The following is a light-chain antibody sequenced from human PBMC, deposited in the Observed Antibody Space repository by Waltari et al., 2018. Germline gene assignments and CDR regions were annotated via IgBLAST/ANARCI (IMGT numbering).Light chain of an antibody. CDR2: LGS. J-gene: IGKJ2*01. CDR1: QSLLHINGYNY. Sequence: DIVMTQSPLSLPVTPGEPASISCRSSQSLLHINGYNYLDWYLQKPGQHPQLLIYLGSNRASGVPDRFSGSGSGTDFTLKISRVEAEDVGVYYCMQALQTPMYTFGQGTKLEIK. CDR3: MQALQTPMYT. V-gene: IGKV2-28*01.